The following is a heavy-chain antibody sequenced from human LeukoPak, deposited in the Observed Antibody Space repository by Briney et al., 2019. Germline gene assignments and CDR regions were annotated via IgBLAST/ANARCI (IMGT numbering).Heavy chain of an antibody. J-gene: IGHJ4*02. Sequence: ASVKVSCKASGYTFTGYYMHWVRQAPGQGLEWMGIINPSGGSTSYAQKFQGRVTMTRDTSTSTVYMELSSLRSEDTAVYYCARDSLDRRWLQYWGQGTLVTVSS. D-gene: IGHD5-24*01. CDR2: INPSGGST. V-gene: IGHV1-46*01. CDR1: GYTFTGYY. CDR3: ARDSLDRRWLQY.